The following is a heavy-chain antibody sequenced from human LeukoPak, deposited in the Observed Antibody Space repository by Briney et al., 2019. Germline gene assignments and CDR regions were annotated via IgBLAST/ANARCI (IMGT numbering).Heavy chain of an antibody. CDR3: AKKHGSSWYGDYFDY. V-gene: IGHV3-23*01. CDR1: GFTFSSYA. Sequence: AGGSLRLSCAASGFTFSSYAMSWVRQAPGKGLEWVSAISGSGGSTYYADSVKGRFTISRDNSKNTLYLQMNSLRAEDTAVYYCAKKHGSSWYGDYFDYWGQGTLVTVSS. CDR2: ISGSGGST. D-gene: IGHD6-13*01. J-gene: IGHJ4*02.